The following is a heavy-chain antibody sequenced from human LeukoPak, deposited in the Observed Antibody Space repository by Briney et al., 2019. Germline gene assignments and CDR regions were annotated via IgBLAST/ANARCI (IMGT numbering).Heavy chain of an antibody. J-gene: IGHJ6*03. D-gene: IGHD2-2*01. V-gene: IGHV1-8*01. CDR3: ARGRSKYQLLWLNYYYYYMDV. Sequence: ASVKVSCKASGYTFTSYDINRGRQATGQGLEWRGWMNPNRGNTGYAQKFQGRATMTRNTSISTAYIELSSLRSEATAVYYCARGRSKYQLLWLNYYYYYMDVWGKGTTVTISS. CDR2: MNPNRGNT. CDR1: GYTFTSYD.